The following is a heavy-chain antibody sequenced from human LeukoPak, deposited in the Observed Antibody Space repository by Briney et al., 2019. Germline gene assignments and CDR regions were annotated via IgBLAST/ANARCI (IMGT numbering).Heavy chain of an antibody. CDR3: ARPYTIFGVAPDY. Sequence: ASVKVSCKASGYTFTGYYMHWVRQAPGQGLEWMGWISAYNGNTNYAQKLQGRVTMTTDTSTSTAYMELRSLRSDDTAVYYCARPYTIFGVAPDYWGQGTLVTVSS. J-gene: IGHJ4*02. V-gene: IGHV1-18*04. CDR2: ISAYNGNT. D-gene: IGHD3-3*01. CDR1: GYTFTGYY.